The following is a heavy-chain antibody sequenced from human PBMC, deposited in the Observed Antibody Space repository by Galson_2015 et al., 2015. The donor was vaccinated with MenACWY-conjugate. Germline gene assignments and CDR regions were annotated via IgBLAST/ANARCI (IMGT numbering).Heavy chain of an antibody. CDR2: INAGNGNT. D-gene: IGHD3-9*01. Sequence: SVKVSCKASGYTFTLYAVHWVRQAPGQGLEWMGWINAGNGNTKYSQKFQARVTITRDISASTVYMELTSLGSEDTTVYYCARGASPLTGYLKRVWFDPCGQGTLVTVSS. CDR3: ARGASPLTGYLKRVWFDP. CDR1: GYTFTLYA. V-gene: IGHV1-3*01. J-gene: IGHJ5*02.